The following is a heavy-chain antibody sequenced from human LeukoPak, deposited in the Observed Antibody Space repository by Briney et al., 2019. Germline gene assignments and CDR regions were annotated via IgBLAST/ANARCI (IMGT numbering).Heavy chain of an antibody. J-gene: IGHJ1*01. Sequence: GGSLRLSCGASGFTFSSYAMSWVRQAPGKGQEWVSAISGSGGSTYYADSVKGRFTISRDNSKNTLYLQMNSLRAEDTAVYYCAKDQRQWAEYFQHWGQGTLVTVSS. V-gene: IGHV3-23*01. D-gene: IGHD6-19*01. CDR3: AKDQRQWAEYFQH. CDR1: GFTFSSYA. CDR2: ISGSGGST.